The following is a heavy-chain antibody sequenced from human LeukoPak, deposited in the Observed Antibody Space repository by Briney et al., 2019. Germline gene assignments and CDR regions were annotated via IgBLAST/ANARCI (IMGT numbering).Heavy chain of an antibody. CDR1: GGSISTTNW. CDR2: ISLSGLT. CDR3: SRENGAFSPFGF. J-gene: IGHJ4*02. D-gene: IGHD2-8*01. V-gene: IGHV4-4*02. Sequence: SGILSLTCGVSGGSISTTNWWSWVRQSPGQGLEWIGEISLSGLTNYSPSLSGRVTMSLDKPKNQLSLNLSSVTAADTAVYYCSRENGAFSPFGFWGQGTLVTVPS.